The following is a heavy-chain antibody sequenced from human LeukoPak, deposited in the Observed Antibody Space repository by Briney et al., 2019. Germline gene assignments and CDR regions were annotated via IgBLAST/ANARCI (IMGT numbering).Heavy chain of an antibody. CDR3: AKLDCSGGSCYGFDYYYYGMDV. J-gene: IGHJ6*04. Sequence: GRSLRLSCAASGFTFSSYGMHWVRQAPGKGLEWVAVISYDGSNKYYADSVKGRFTISRDNSKNTLYLQTNSLRAEDTAVYYCAKLDCSGGSCYGFDYYYYGMDVWGKGTTVTVSS. V-gene: IGHV3-30*18. CDR1: GFTFSSYG. CDR2: ISYDGSNK. D-gene: IGHD2-15*01.